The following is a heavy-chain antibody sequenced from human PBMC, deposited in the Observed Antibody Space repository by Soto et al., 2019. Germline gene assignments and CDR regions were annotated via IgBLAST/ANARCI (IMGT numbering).Heavy chain of an antibody. V-gene: IGHV1-3*01. CDR1: GYTFTSYA. CDR2: INAGNGNT. Sequence: ASVKVSCKASGYTFTSYAMHWVRQAPGQRLEWMGWINAGNGNTKYSQKFQGRVTITRDTSASTAYMELSSLRSEDTAVYYCARVGGYCISTSCYSNWFDPWGQGTLVTSPQ. CDR3: ARVGGYCISTSCYSNWFDP. D-gene: IGHD2-2*01. J-gene: IGHJ5*02.